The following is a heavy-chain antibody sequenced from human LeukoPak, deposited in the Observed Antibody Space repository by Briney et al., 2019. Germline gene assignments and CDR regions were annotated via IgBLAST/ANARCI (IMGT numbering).Heavy chain of an antibody. Sequence: ASVKVSCKASGYTFTGCYMHWVRQAPGQGLEWMGWINPNSGGTNYAQKFQGWVTMTRDTSISTAYMELSRLRSDDTAVYYCARDRGYSTYYYGMDVWGQGTTVTVSS. CDR2: INPNSGGT. D-gene: IGHD6-13*01. J-gene: IGHJ6*02. CDR1: GYTFTGCY. CDR3: ARDRGYSTYYYGMDV. V-gene: IGHV1-2*04.